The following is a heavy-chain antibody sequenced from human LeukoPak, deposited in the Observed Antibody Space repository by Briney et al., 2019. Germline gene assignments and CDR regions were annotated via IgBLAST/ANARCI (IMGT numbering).Heavy chain of an antibody. V-gene: IGHV1-24*01. CDR3: ATESSLIEGVGNCSGGSCYTHY. J-gene: IGHJ4*02. D-gene: IGHD2-15*01. Sequence: ASVKVSCKVSGYTLTELSMHWVRQAPGKGLEWMGGFDPEDGETIYAQKFQGRVTMTEDTSTDTAYMELSSLRSEDTAVYYCATESSLIEGVGNCSGGSCYTHYWGQGTLVTVSS. CDR2: FDPEDGET. CDR1: GYTLTELS.